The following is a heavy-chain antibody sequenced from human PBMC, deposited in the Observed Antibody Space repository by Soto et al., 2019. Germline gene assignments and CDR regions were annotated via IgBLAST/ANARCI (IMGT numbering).Heavy chain of an antibody. CDR2: INSDGSST. V-gene: IGHV3-74*01. CDR3: VRTSLVVAAATREDY. D-gene: IGHD2-15*01. Sequence: GGSLRLSCAASGFTFSIYWMHWVRQAPGKGLVWVSRINSDGSSTSYAGSVKGRFTISRDNAKNTLYLQMNSLRAEDTAVYYCVRTSLVVAAATREDYWGQGTLVTVSS. CDR1: GFTFSIYW. J-gene: IGHJ4*02.